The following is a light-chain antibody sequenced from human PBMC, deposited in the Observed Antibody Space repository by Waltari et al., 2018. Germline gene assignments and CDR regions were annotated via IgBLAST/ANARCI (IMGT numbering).Light chain of an antibody. CDR1: SSDVGAYNY. J-gene: IGLJ2*01. Sequence: QSALTQPPSASGSPGQSVTISCTGTSSDVGAYNYVSWYQQHPGKAPTLMIYEVSKRPAGVPALFAGSKSGNTASLTASGLQAEDEADYSCSSYVGSNIVVFGGGTKLTVL. V-gene: IGLV2-8*01. CDR3: SSYVGSNIVV. CDR2: EVS.